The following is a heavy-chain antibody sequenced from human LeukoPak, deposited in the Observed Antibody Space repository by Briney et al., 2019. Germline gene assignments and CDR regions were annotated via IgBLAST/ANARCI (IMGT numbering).Heavy chain of an antibody. Sequence: SETPSLTCTVSGDSMSGDSYFWSWIRQPAGKGLEWIGRVYSSGSTYYNPSLESRVTISLDTSQSHFSLRLTSVTAADTAVYYCATARADYGDYNSYYYMDVWGKGTTVTVSS. J-gene: IGHJ6*03. CDR3: ATARADYGDYNSYYYMDV. CDR2: VYSSGST. CDR1: GDSMSGDSYF. V-gene: IGHV4-61*02. D-gene: IGHD4-17*01.